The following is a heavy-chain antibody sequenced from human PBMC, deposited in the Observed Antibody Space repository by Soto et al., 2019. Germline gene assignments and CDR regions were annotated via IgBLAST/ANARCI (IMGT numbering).Heavy chain of an antibody. D-gene: IGHD1-1*01. V-gene: IGHV1-69*12. CDR3: ARYRTGTGRFDP. Sequence: QVQLVQSGAEVKKPGSSVKVSCKASGDTFSSYAISWVRQAPGQGLEWMGGIIPIFGTANYAQKFQGRVTITADESTSTAYRELSSLRSEDTAVYYCARYRTGTGRFDPWVQGTMVTVSS. CDR1: GDTFSSYA. CDR2: IIPIFGTA. J-gene: IGHJ5*02.